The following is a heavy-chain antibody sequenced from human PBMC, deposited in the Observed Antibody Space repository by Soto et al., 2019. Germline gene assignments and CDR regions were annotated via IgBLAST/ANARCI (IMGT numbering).Heavy chain of an antibody. CDR1: GYTFATYD. J-gene: IGHJ5*01. CDR2: MNPNSGKT. Sequence: QVQLVQSGAEVKTPGASVKVSCKASGYTFATYDINWVRQAPGQGLEWMGWMNPNSGKTSYAQKFKGRLTITGDTALSILHMDLSSFTYDYTGLYFCVRRDDKSHNCLESWCEGTWSPSPQ. V-gene: IGHV1-8*01. CDR3: VRRDDKSHNCLES.